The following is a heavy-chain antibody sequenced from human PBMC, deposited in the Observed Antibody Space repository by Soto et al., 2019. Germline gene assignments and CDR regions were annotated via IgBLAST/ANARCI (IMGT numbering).Heavy chain of an antibody. V-gene: IGHV4-34*01. J-gene: IGHJ4*02. CDR3: ARGRCSATYCYSNFDS. Sequence: SETLSLTCAVYGGSFSGYYWSWIRQPPGKGLEWIGEINHSGSTNYNPSLKSRVTISADTSKNQFSLKLSAVTAADTAVYYCARGRCSATYCYSNFDSWGQGTLVTVSS. CDR1: GGSFSGYY. CDR2: INHSGST. D-gene: IGHD2-15*01.